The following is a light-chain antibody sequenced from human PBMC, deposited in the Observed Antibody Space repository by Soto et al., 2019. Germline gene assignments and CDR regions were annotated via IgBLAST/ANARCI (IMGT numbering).Light chain of an antibody. J-gene: IGLJ2*01. V-gene: IGLV2-8*01. Sequence: QSALTQPPSASGSPGQSLTISCAGTGSDVGAYKYVSWYQQHPGKAPKLIIYEVDKRPSGVPDRFSGSKSGNTASLTVSGLQAEDEADYYCSSYTSSSTVVFGGGTKLTVL. CDR2: EVD. CDR3: SSYTSSSTVV. CDR1: GSDVGAYKY.